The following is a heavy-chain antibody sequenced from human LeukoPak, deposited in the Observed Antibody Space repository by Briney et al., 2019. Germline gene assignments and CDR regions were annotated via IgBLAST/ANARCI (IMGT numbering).Heavy chain of an antibody. Sequence: SVKVSCKASGGTFSSYAISWVRQAPGQRLEWMGGTIPIFGTANYAQKFQGRVTITADESTSTAYMELSSLRSEDTAVYYCARDSIVGSIKLWFGYWGQGTLVTVSS. CDR1: GGTFSSYA. V-gene: IGHV1-69*13. CDR3: ARDSIVGSIKLWFGY. D-gene: IGHD5-18*01. J-gene: IGHJ4*02. CDR2: TIPIFGTA.